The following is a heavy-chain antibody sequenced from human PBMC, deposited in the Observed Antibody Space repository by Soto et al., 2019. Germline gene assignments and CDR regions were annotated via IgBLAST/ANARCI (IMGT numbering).Heavy chain of an antibody. V-gene: IGHV3-23*01. J-gene: IGHJ4*01. Sequence: GGSLRLSSASSGITFSSYAISWVRQAPGKGLEWVSAISGSGGSTYYADSVKGRFTISRDNSKNTLYLQMNSLRAEDTAVYYCASMVSMVRGVTTDYWGHGTLVTVSS. CDR2: ISGSGGST. D-gene: IGHD3-10*01. CDR1: GITFSSYA. CDR3: ASMVSMVRGVTTDY.